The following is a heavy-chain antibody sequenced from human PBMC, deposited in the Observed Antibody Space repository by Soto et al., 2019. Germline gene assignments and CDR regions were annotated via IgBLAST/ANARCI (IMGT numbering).Heavy chain of an antibody. CDR3: ARAILDDYGDNFDY. J-gene: IGHJ4*02. CDR2: ISSSSSYI. V-gene: IGHV3-21*01. Sequence: EVQLVESGGGRVKPGGSPRLSCAASGFTFSSYSMNWVRQAPGKGLEWVSSISSSSSYIYYADSVKGRFTISRDNAKNSLYLQMNSLRAEDTAVYYCARAILDDYGDNFDYWGQGTLVTVSS. D-gene: IGHD4-17*01. CDR1: GFTFSSYS.